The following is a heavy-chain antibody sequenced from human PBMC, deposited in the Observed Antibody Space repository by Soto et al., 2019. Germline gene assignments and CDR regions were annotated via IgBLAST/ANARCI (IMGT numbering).Heavy chain of an antibody. Sequence: PGGSLRLSCAASGFTFSSYAMSWVRQAPGKGLEWVSAISGSGGSTYYADSVKGRFTISRDNSKNTLYLQMNSLRAEDTAVYYCAKGRPSAAGTPYYYYGMDVWGQGTTVTVSS. V-gene: IGHV3-23*01. CDR3: AKGRPSAAGTPYYYYGMDV. D-gene: IGHD6-13*01. J-gene: IGHJ6*02. CDR2: ISGSGGST. CDR1: GFTFSSYA.